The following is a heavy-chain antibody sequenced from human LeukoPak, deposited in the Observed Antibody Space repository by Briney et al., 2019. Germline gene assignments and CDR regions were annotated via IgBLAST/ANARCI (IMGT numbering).Heavy chain of an antibody. Sequence: GGSLRLSCAASGFTFSNYWMSWVRQAPGKGLDWVANIKQDGSDKCYVDSVKGRFTISRDNAKNLLYLQMTSLRAEDTAVYYCARYSGYGGAEYFQHWGQGTLVTVSS. J-gene: IGHJ1*01. CDR2: IKQDGSDK. CDR1: GFTFSNYW. V-gene: IGHV3-7*03. D-gene: IGHD5-12*01. CDR3: ARYSGYGGAEYFQH.